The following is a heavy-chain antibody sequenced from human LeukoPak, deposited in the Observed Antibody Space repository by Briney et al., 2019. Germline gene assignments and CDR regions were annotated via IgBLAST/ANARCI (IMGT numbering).Heavy chain of an antibody. CDR1: GFTVSSNY. J-gene: IGHJ5*02. V-gene: IGHV3-30*14. CDR2: ISYDGSNK. CDR3: AREGFDP. Sequence: GGSLRLSCAASGFTVSSNYMSWVRQAPGKGLEWVAVISYDGSNKYYADSVKGRFTISRDNSKNTLYLQMNSLRAEDTAVYYCAREGFDPWGQGTLVTVSS.